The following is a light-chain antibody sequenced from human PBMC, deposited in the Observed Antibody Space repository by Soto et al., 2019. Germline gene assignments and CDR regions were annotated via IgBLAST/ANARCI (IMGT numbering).Light chain of an antibody. J-gene: IGKJ2*01. CDR3: QQFNDWPRT. V-gene: IGKV3-15*01. CDR2: GAS. Sequence: EIVMTQSPGTLSVSPGERATLSRRASQSVGSNLAWYQQKPGQAPRLLIYGASTRASGIPARFSGSGSGTEFTLTISSLQSEDFAVYYCQQFNDWPRTFGLGTKLEI. CDR1: QSVGSN.